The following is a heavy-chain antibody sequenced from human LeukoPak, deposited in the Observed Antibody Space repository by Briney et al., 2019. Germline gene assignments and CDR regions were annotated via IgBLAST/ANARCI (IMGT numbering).Heavy chain of an antibody. V-gene: IGHV4-59*01. J-gene: IGHJ4*02. CDR3: ARDARDGYNWEAYFDY. Sequence: SETLSLTCTVSGGSISSYYWSWIRQPPGKGLEWIGYIYYSGSTNYNPSLKSRVTISVDTSKNQFSLKLSSVTAADTAVYYCARDARDGYNWEAYFDYWGQGTLVTVSS. CDR2: IYYSGST. CDR1: GGSISSYY. D-gene: IGHD5-24*01.